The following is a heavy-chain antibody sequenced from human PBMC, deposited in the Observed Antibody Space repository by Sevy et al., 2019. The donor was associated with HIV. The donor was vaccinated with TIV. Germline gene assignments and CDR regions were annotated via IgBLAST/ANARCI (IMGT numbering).Heavy chain of an antibody. J-gene: IGHJ4*02. V-gene: IGHV3-74*01. CDR3: ARTIYNGSYFDY. D-gene: IGHD1-26*01. Sequence: GGSLRLSCAASGFTFSSYWMHWVRQAPGKGLVWVSRINSDGNNTTYADSVKGRFTLSRDNAKNTLYLQMNSLRAEDTTVYYCARTIYNGSYFDYRGQGTLVTVSS. CDR2: INSDGNNT. CDR1: GFTFSSYW.